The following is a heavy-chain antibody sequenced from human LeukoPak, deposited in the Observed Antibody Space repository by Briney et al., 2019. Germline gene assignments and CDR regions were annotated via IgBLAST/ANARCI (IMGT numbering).Heavy chain of an antibody. D-gene: IGHD1-26*01. J-gene: IGHJ4*02. Sequence: GGSLRLSCAASGFTFSSYWMSWVRQAPGKGLEWVANIKQDGSEKYYVDSVKGRFTISRDNAKNSLYLQMNSLRAEDTALYYCARAHRGGSYSRPFDYWGQGTLVTVSS. CDR3: ARAHRGGSYSRPFDY. V-gene: IGHV3-7*03. CDR1: GFTFSSYW. CDR2: IKQDGSEK.